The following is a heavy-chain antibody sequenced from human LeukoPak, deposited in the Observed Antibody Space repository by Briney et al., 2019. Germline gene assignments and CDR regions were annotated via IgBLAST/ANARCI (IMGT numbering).Heavy chain of an antibody. CDR3: ARIFVSVGAWYSQYYFDY. V-gene: IGHV4-59*01. J-gene: IGHJ4*02. D-gene: IGHD6-19*01. Sequence: NPSETLSLTCTVSGGSISSYYWSWIRQPPGKGLEWIGYIYYSGSTNYNPSLKSRLTISVDTSKNQFSLKLSSVTAADTAVYYCARIFVSVGAWYSQYYFDYWGQGTLVTVSS. CDR2: IYYSGST. CDR1: GGSISSYY.